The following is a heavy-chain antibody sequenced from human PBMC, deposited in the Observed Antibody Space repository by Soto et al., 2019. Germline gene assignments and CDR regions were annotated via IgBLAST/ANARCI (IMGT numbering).Heavy chain of an antibody. CDR2: IYSGGST. CDR1: GFTVSSNY. J-gene: IGHJ5*02. V-gene: IGHV3-66*01. Sequence: GGSLRLSCAASGFTVSSNYMSWVRQAPGKGLEWVSDIYSGGSTYYADSVKGGLTISRDNSKNTLYLQMNSLRAEDTAVYYCERAPDPGMAVAGLFFGPWGQGTLVTVSS. D-gene: IGHD6-19*01. CDR3: ERAPDPGMAVAGLFFGP.